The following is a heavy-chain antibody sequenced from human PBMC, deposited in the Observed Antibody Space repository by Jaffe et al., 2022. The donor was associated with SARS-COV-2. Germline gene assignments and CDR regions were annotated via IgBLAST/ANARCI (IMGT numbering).Heavy chain of an antibody. CDR3: AKARQLEGGQIYYFDY. D-gene: IGHD6-13*01. V-gene: IGHV3-9*01. J-gene: IGHJ4*02. CDR1: GFTFDDYA. Sequence: EVQLVESGGGLVQPGRSLRLSCAASGFTFDDYAMHWVRQAPGKGLEWVSGISWNSGSIGYADSVKGRFTISRDNAKNSLYLQMNSLRAEDTALYYCAKARQLEGGQIYYFDYWGQGTLVTVSS. CDR2: ISWNSGSI.